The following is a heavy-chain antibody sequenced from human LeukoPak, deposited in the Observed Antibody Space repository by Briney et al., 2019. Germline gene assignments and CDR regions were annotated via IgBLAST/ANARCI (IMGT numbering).Heavy chain of an antibody. D-gene: IGHD4-23*01. J-gene: IGHJ4*02. CDR1: GGSFSGYY. Sequence: PSETLSLTCAVYGGSFSGYYWSWIRQPPGKGLEWIGEINHSGSTNYNPSLKSRVTISVDTSKNQFSLKLSSVTAADTAVYYCAKIQDLGGNSASFDYWGQGTLVTVSS. CDR2: INHSGST. CDR3: AKIQDLGGNSASFDY. V-gene: IGHV4-34*01.